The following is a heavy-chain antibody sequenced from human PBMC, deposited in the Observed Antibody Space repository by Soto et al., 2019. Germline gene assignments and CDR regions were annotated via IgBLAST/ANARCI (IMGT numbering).Heavy chain of an antibody. V-gene: IGHV1-2*04. D-gene: IGHD2-2*01. Sequence: ASVKVSCKASGYTFTGYYMHWVRQAPGQGLEWMGWINPNSGGTKYAQKFQGWVTMTRDTSISTAYMELSRLRSDDSAVYYCARGGDIVVVPAALNCFDPWGQGTLVTVSS. J-gene: IGHJ5*02. CDR3: ARGGDIVVVPAALNCFDP. CDR2: INPNSGGT. CDR1: GYTFTGYY.